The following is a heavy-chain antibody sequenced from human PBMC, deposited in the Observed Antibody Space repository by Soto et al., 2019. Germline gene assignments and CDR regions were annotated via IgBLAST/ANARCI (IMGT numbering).Heavy chain of an antibody. CDR2: ISSSGSTL. Sequence: QVQLVESGGGLVKPGGSLRLSCAASGFTFSDYYMSWIRQAPGKGLEWVSYISSSGSTLYYADSVTGRFTISRDNAKNALYLQMNSLRAEDTAVEYCARDFDETTVTTGGNDDWGQGTLVTVSS. CDR3: ARDFDETTVTTGGNDD. J-gene: IGHJ4*02. D-gene: IGHD4-17*01. V-gene: IGHV3-11*01. CDR1: GFTFSDYY.